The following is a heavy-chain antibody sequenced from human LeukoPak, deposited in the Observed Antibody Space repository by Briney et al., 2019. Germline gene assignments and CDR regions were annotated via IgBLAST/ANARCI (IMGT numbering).Heavy chain of an antibody. D-gene: IGHD3-16*01. CDR2: ISSSSTI. Sequence: GGSLRLSCAASGFSFSSYSMNWVRQAPGKGLEWVSYISSSSTIYYADSVRGRFTISRDNAKNSLYLQMSSLRAEDTAVYYCARDPKGDYYYYYMDVWGKGTTVTVSS. J-gene: IGHJ6*03. V-gene: IGHV3-48*01. CDR1: GFSFSSYS. CDR3: ARDPKGDYYYYYMDV.